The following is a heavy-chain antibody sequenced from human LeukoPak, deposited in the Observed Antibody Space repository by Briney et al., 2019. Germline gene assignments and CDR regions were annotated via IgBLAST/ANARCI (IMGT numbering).Heavy chain of an antibody. D-gene: IGHD3-3*01. CDR1: GGSFSGYY. Sequence: ASETLSLTCAVYGGSFSGYYWSWIRQPPGKGLEWIGEINHSGSTNYNPSLKSRVTISVDTSKNQFSLKLSSVTAADTAVYYCARGRGDFWSGYWYYYYYYMGVWGKGTTVTVSS. CDR3: ARGRGDFWSGYWYYYYYYMGV. V-gene: IGHV4-34*01. J-gene: IGHJ6*03. CDR2: INHSGST.